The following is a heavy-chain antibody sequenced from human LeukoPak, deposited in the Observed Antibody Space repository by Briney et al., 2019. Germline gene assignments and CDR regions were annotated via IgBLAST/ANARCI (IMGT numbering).Heavy chain of an antibody. D-gene: IGHD1-26*01. CDR3: ARSTVGATIKKDY. CDR2: IYYSGST. J-gene: IGHJ4*02. CDR1: GGSISSYY. Sequence: SETLSLTCTVSGGSISSYYWSWIRQPPGKGLEWIGYIYYSGSTYYNPSLKSRVTISVDRSKNQFSLKLSSVTAADTAVYYCARSTVGATIKKDYWGQGTLVTVSS. V-gene: IGHV4-59*12.